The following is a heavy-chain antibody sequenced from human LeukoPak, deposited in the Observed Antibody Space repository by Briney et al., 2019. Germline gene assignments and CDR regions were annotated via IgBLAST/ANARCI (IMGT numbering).Heavy chain of an antibody. D-gene: IGHD6-13*01. Sequence: GESLKISCKGSGYSFTNYWIGWVRQMPGKGLEWMGIIFPRDSDTRYSPSFQGQVTISADKSISTAYLQWNSLKASDTAMYYCARASWQLILPYYFDYWGQGTLVTVS. CDR1: GYSFTNYW. J-gene: IGHJ4*02. V-gene: IGHV5-51*01. CDR3: ARASWQLILPYYFDY. CDR2: IFPRDSDT.